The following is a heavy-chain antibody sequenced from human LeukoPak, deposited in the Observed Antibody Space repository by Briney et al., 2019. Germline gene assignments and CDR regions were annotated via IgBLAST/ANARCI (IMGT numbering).Heavy chain of an antibody. CDR1: GGSISSGRYY. J-gene: IGHJ3*02. CDR2: IYTSGST. CDR3: ARRRIMITFGGVIVRSAFDI. D-gene: IGHD3-16*02. Sequence: PSETLSLTCTVSGGSISSGRYYWSWIRQPAGEGLEWIGRIYTSGSTNYNPSLKSRVTISVDTSKNQFSLKLSSVTAADTAVYYCARRRIMITFGGVIVRSAFDIWGQGTMVTVSS. V-gene: IGHV4-61*02.